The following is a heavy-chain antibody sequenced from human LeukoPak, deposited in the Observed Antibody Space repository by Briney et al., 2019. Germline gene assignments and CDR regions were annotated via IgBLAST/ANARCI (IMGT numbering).Heavy chain of an antibody. Sequence: GGSLRLSCAASGFTFSSYWMHWVRQAPGKGLVWVSRINTDGSSTRYADSVKGRFTISRDNAKNTLYLQMNSLRAEDTAVYYCARDRYSSSHATDYWGQGTLVTVSS. V-gene: IGHV3-74*01. CDR2: INTDGSST. J-gene: IGHJ4*02. CDR3: ARDRYSSSHATDY. CDR1: GFTFSSYW. D-gene: IGHD6-13*01.